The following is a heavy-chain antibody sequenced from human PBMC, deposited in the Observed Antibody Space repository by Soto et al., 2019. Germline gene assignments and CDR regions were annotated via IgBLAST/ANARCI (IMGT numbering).Heavy chain of an antibody. CDR2: IYYSGST. V-gene: IGHV4-59*12. CDR3: AIEKVGATSVHVFDI. D-gene: IGHD1-26*01. Sequence: PSETLSLTCTVSGGSISSYYWSWIRQPPGKGLEWIGYIYYSGSTNYNPSLKSRFTISRDNAKNSLYLQMNSLRAEDTALYYCAIEKVGATSVHVFDIWGQGTMVTVSS. J-gene: IGHJ3*02. CDR1: GGSISSYY.